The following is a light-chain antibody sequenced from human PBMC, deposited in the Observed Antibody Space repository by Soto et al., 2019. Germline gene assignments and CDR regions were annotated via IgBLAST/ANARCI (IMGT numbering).Light chain of an antibody. Sequence: EIVLTQSPAPLSLSPGERATLSCRASQRVSSYLAWYQQKPGQAPRLLIYDASNRATGIPARFSGSGTGTDFTLTISSLEPEDVAVDYCQQRRTFGGGTKVESK. V-gene: IGKV3-11*01. CDR1: QRVSSY. J-gene: IGKJ4*01. CDR2: DAS. CDR3: QQRRT.